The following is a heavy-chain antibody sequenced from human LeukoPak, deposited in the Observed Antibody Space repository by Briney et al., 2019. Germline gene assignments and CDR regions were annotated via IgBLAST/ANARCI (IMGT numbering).Heavy chain of an antibody. V-gene: IGHV3-23*01. CDR2: ISSGGGST. CDR1: GFTFSSYW. Sequence: PGGSLRLSCAAPGFTFSSYWMSWVRQAPGKGLEWVSFISSGGGSTYHSDSVRGRFTISRDNSNNTVSLYMHSLRAEDTAIYYCAKERRSSMDVWGNGTTVIVSS. D-gene: IGHD6-6*01. CDR3: AKERRSSMDV. J-gene: IGHJ6*03.